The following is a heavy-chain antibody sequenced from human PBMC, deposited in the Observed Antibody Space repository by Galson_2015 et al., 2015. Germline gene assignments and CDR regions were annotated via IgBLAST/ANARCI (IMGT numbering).Heavy chain of an antibody. V-gene: IGHV3-33*01. CDR1: GFTFNNYG. J-gene: IGHJ4*02. CDR2: IWYAGSNK. Sequence: SLRLSCAASGFTFNNYGMHWVRQAPGKGLEWVAVIWYAGSNKYYADSVKGRFTISRDNSKNTLFLQMNSLRAEDTAVYYCARDLSSVNYYSFDYWGQGTLVTVSS. D-gene: IGHD1-26*01. CDR3: ARDLSSVNYYSFDY.